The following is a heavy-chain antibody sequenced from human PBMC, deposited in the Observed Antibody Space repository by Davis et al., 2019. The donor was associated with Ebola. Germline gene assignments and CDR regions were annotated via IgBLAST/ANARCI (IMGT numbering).Heavy chain of an antibody. CDR3: ARATATTLYYYYYYGMDV. J-gene: IGHJ6*04. CDR2: INHSGST. D-gene: IGHD4-17*01. CDR1: GGSFSGYY. Sequence: SETLSLTCAVYGGSFSGYYWSWIRQPPGKGLEWIGEINHSGSTNYNPSLKSRVTISVDTSKNQFSLKLSSVTAADTAVYYCARATATTLYYYYYYGMDVWGKGTTVTVSS. V-gene: IGHV4-34*01.